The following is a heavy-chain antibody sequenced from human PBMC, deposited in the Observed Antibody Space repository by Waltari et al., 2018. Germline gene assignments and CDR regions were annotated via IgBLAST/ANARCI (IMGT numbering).Heavy chain of an antibody. D-gene: IGHD7-27*01. V-gene: IGHV3-74*03. CDR1: GFTFSTYW. CDR2: IESDERRT. CDR3: VRDEPGDGLDY. Sequence: EVQLVESGGALVQPGGSLRLSCATSGFTFSTYWMPWVRQVPGKGLMWVAHIESDERRTTYAESVKGRFTISRDNAKNTVYLQMNSLRDEDTAVYYCVRDEPGDGLDYWGQGTLVTVSS. J-gene: IGHJ4*02.